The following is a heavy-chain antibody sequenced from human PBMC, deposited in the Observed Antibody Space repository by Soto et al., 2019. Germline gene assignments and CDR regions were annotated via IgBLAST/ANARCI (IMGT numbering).Heavy chain of an antibody. V-gene: IGHV4-39*01. CDR1: GDSISGSFHY. CDR3: ARHFKGRYYYLDY. CDR2: VYCSGST. Sequence: SETLSLTCTVSGDSISGSFHYWGWIRQPPGKVLEWIVSVYCSGSTCYNASLKSRVTISLHTSKSQFSLKLSSVTSSYTAVYYCARHFKGRYYYLDYWGQGSLVTAPQ. D-gene: IGHD3-16*02. J-gene: IGHJ4*02.